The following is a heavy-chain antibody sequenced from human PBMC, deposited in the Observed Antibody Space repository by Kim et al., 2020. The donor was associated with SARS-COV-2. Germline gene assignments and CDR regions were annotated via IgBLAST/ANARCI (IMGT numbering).Heavy chain of an antibody. Sequence: SNTPLQSLVTISVDTSRNQFSLKLSAVTAADTAVYYCARGRYSSGWYSHYFDTWGQGTLVTVSS. D-gene: IGHD6-19*01. CDR3: ARGRYSSGWYSHYFDT. J-gene: IGHJ4*02. V-gene: IGHV4-39*07.